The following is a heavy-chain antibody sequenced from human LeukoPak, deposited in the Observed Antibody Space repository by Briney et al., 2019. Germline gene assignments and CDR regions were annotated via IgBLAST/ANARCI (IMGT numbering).Heavy chain of an antibody. D-gene: IGHD3-22*01. V-gene: IGHV2-5*02. CDR2: LNWEDDK. Sequence: ESGPSLVKPTQTLTLTCTFSGFSLCTSVEGGGWIRQPPGKALEWLAPLNWEDDKRYSPSLKSRLTITKDTSKNQVVLTMTNMAPVDTATYYCAHSVFYDSSVWDASDIWGQGTMVTVSS. J-gene: IGHJ3*02. CDR3: AHSVFYDSSVWDASDI. CDR1: GFSLCTSVEG.